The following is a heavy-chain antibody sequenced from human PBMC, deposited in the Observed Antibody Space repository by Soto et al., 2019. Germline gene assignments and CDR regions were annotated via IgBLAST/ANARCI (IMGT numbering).Heavy chain of an antibody. D-gene: IGHD1-26*01. V-gene: IGHV3-30*18. CDR1: GFTFSSYG. CDR2: ISYDGSNK. J-gene: IGHJ6*02. Sequence: QVQLVESGGGVVQPGRSLRLSCAASGFTFSSYGMHWVRQAQGKGLEWEAVISYDGSNKYYADSVKGRFTISRDNSKNPLYLQMNSLRAEDTAVYYCAKDVVVGATTGLGDYYYYYGMDVWDQGTRVTVPS. CDR3: AKDVVVGATTGLGDYYYYYGMDV.